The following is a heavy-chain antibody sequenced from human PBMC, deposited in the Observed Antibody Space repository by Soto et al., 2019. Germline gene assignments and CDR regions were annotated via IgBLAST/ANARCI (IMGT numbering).Heavy chain of an antibody. V-gene: IGHV4-59*01. Sequence: PSGPLCLTGSISGGAIVSYHWSWIRQPPGKGREGIGYIYYSGSTNYNPSLKSRVTISVDTSKNQFSLKLSSVTAADTAVYYCAREGADIVVVPAAMDDRGWFDPWGQGTLVTVSS. CDR3: AREGADIVVVPAAMDDRGWFDP. CDR1: GGAIVSYH. J-gene: IGHJ5*02. D-gene: IGHD2-2*01. CDR2: IYYSGST.